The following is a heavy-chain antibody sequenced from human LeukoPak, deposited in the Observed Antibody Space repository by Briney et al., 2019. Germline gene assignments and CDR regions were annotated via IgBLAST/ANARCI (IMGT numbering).Heavy chain of an antibody. D-gene: IGHD3-3*01. CDR1: GFTFNNYG. J-gene: IGHJ4*02. Sequence: GGSLRLSCAASGFTFNNYGMSWVRQAPGKGLEWVSSISGSSDTYYADSVKGRFTISRDNSKNTLDLQMSSLRPEDTAVYYCVKNRPLVFGVVDYWGQGTLVTVSS. CDR3: VKNRPLVFGVVDY. V-gene: IGHV3-23*01. CDR2: ISGSSDT.